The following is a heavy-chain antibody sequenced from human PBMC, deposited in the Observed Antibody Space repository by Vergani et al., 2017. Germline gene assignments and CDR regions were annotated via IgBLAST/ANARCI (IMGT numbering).Heavy chain of an antibody. J-gene: IGHJ4*02. CDR2: IYWNDDK. Sequence: QITLKESGPTLVKPTQTLTLTCTFPGFSLSTRGVGVGWPRQPPGKALECLALIYWNDDKRYSLSLKSRLTITKDTSKTQVALTMTNMDPVDTATYYCAHSRDCWSGYYLGYWGQGTLVTVSS. V-gene: IGHV2-5*01. CDR3: AHSRDCWSGYYLGY. D-gene: IGHD3-3*01. CDR1: GFSLSTRGVG.